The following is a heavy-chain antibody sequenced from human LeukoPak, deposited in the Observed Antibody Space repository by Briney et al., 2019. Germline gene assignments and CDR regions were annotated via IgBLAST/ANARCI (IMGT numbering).Heavy chain of an antibody. J-gene: IGHJ6*02. V-gene: IGHV3-21*01. Sequence: RAGGPLRLSCAASGFTFSSYSMNWVRQAPGKGLEWVSSISSSSYIYYADSVKGRFTISRDNAKNSLYLQMNSLRAEDTAVYYCARDQLGYCSSTSCYTGYYGMDVWGQGTTVTVSS. D-gene: IGHD2-2*02. CDR3: ARDQLGYCSSTSCYTGYYGMDV. CDR2: ISSSSYI. CDR1: GFTFSSYS.